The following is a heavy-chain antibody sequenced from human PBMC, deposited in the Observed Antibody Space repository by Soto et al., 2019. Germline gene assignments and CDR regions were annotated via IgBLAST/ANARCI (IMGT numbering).Heavy chain of an antibody. CDR2: INHSGST. V-gene: IGHV4-34*01. J-gene: IGHJ5*02. Sequence: SETLSLTCAVYGGSFSGYYWSWIRQPPGKGLEWIGEINHSGSTNYNPSLKSRVTISVDTSKNQFSLKLSSVTAADTAVYYCARGDYEVVWFDPWGQGTLVTVSS. CDR3: ARGDYEVVWFDP. CDR1: GGSFSGYY. D-gene: IGHD4-17*01.